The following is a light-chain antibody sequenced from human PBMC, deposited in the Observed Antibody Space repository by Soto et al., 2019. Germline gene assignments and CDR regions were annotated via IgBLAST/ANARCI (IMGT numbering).Light chain of an antibody. CDR2: AAS. CDR3: LQDYNYPRA. CDR1: QSISNH. Sequence: IQMTQSPSSLSASVEDRVIITCRASQSISNHLNWYQQKPGKAPKLLIYAASSLQSGVPSRFSGSASGTDFTLTISSLQPEDFATYYCLQDYNYPRAFGQGTKVDIK. J-gene: IGKJ1*01. V-gene: IGKV1-6*01.